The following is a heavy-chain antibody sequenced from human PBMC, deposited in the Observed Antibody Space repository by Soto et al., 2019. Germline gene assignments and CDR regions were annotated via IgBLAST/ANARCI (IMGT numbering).Heavy chain of an antibody. CDR3: ARGGSLYWYFDL. J-gene: IGHJ2*01. V-gene: IGHV1-3*01. Sequence: QVQLVQSGAGVKKPGASVKVSCKASGYTFTSYAMHWVRQAPGQRLEWMGWINAGNGNTKYSQTFQGRVTITRDTSASTAYMELSSLRSEDTAVYYCARGGSLYWYFDLWGRGTLVTVPS. CDR1: GYTFTSYA. D-gene: IGHD1-26*01. CDR2: INAGNGNT.